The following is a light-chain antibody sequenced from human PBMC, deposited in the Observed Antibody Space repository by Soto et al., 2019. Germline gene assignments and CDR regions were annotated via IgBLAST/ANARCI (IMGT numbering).Light chain of an antibody. Sequence: QSVLTQPRSVSGSPGQSVTISCTGTNSDVGGFNYVSWYQQHPGKAPKLMLYDVNKRPSGVPDRFSGSKSGNTASLTISGLQAEDEADYYCCSVAGSYVFGTGTKVTVL. J-gene: IGLJ1*01. CDR3: CSVAGSYV. CDR2: DVN. V-gene: IGLV2-11*01. CDR1: NSDVGGFNY.